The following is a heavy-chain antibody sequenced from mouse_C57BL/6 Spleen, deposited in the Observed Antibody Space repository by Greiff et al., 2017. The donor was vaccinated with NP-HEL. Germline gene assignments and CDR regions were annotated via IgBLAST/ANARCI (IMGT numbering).Heavy chain of an antibody. V-gene: IGHV1-66*01. Sequence: QVHVKQSGPELVKPGASVKISCKASGYSFTSYYIHWVKQRPGQGLEWIGWIYPGSGNTKYNEKFKGKATLTADTSSSTAYMQLSSLTSEDSAVYYCAREGGSSYDYFDYWGKGTTLTVSS. CDR2: IYPGSGNT. CDR3: AREGGSSYDYFDY. J-gene: IGHJ2*01. D-gene: IGHD1-1*01. CDR1: GYSFTSYY.